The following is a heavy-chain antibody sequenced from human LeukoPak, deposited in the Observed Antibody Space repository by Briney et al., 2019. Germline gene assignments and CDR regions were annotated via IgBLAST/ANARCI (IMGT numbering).Heavy chain of an antibody. CDR2: INHSGST. J-gene: IGHJ5*02. Sequence: KPSETLSLTCAVSGYSISSGYYWSWIRQPPGKGLEWIGEINHSGSTNYNPSLKSRVTISVDTSKNQFSLKLSSVTAADTAVYYCARTSIYYDSSGYRSWGQGTLVTVSS. CDR1: GYSISSGYY. D-gene: IGHD3-22*01. CDR3: ARTSIYYDSSGYRS. V-gene: IGHV4-34*01.